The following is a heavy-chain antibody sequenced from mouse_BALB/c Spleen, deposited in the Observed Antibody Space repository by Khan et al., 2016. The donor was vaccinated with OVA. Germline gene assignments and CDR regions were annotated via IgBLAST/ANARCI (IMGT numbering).Heavy chain of an antibody. CDR1: GYTFTSYT. J-gene: IGHJ3*01. Sequence: VQLQQSGAELARPGASVKMSCKASGYTFTSYTMHWVKQRPGQGLEWIGYINPSNSYTNYNQKFKDKATLTADKSSSTAYMQLSSLTYEDSAVYCCARAGAYYRSDGWFAYWCQGTLVTVSA. CDR2: INPSNSYT. V-gene: IGHV1-4*01. D-gene: IGHD2-14*01. CDR3: ARAGAYYRSDGWFAY.